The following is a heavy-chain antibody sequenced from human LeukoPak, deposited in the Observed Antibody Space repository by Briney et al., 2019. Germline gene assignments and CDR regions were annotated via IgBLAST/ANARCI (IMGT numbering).Heavy chain of an antibody. Sequence: GASVNVSCKASGYTFTDYGISWVRQVPGQGLEWMGWISTYNADTDYAQNLQGRVTMTTDTSTSTAYMELRSLRSDDTAVYYCARDPGQYYDILTGYYTPYYFDYWGQGTLVTVSS. CDR3: ARDPGQYYDILTGYYTPYYFDY. D-gene: IGHD3-9*01. CDR1: GYTFTDYG. J-gene: IGHJ4*02. V-gene: IGHV1-18*01. CDR2: ISTYNADT.